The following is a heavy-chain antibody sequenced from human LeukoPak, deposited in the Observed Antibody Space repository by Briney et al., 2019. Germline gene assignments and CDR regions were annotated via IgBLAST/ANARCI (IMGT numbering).Heavy chain of an antibody. CDR1: GFTFSTYW. CDR2: IKFDGSST. Sequence: GGSLRLSCAASGFTFSTYWMHWVRQAPGKGLVWVSRIKFDGSSTTYADSEKGRFTISRDNAKNTLYLQMNSLRAEDTAVYYCARGAEGHNHGEFDRWGQGTLVTVSS. V-gene: IGHV3-74*01. D-gene: IGHD7-27*01. J-gene: IGHJ5*02. CDR3: ARGAEGHNHGEFDR.